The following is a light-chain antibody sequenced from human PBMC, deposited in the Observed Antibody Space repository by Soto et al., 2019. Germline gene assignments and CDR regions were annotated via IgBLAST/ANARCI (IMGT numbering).Light chain of an antibody. V-gene: IGKV3-15*01. J-gene: IGKJ5*01. CDR2: GAS. CDR3: QQYNNWPPIT. CDR1: QSINNK. Sequence: EIVMTQSPATLSVSQRERVTLSCRASQSINNKVAWYQQKPGQAPRLLIYGASTRATGISARFSGSGSGTEFTLTISSLQSEDFALYYCQQYNNWPPITFGQGTRLEIK.